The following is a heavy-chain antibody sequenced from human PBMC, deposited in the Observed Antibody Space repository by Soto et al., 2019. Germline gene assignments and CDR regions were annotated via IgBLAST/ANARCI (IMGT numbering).Heavy chain of an antibody. CDR3: ASSVLVTARFDY. J-gene: IGHJ4*02. CDR1: GFTFIDYF. CDR2: ISNTGSTV. Sequence: WGSLRLSCAASGFTFIDYFTNLIRHAPGKGLEWVSYISNTGSTVYYADSVKGRFTISRDNAKNSLFLQMNSLRAEDTAVYYCASSVLVTARFDYWGQGTPVTVSS. V-gene: IGHV3-11*01. D-gene: IGHD2-21*02.